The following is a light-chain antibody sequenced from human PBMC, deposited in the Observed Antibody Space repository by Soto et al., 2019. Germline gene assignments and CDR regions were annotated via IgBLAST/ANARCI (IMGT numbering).Light chain of an antibody. Sequence: QCVLKNPPSVSCGSGQRVTISCTGSTSNIGAGYDVHWYQQLPGTAPKLLIYHNSNRPSGVPDRFSGSKSGTSASLAITGLQAEDEADYYCQSYDSSLSGSRVFGTGTKVTVL. V-gene: IGLV1-40*01. CDR1: TSNIGAGYD. CDR3: QSYDSSLSGSRV. CDR2: HNS. J-gene: IGLJ1*01.